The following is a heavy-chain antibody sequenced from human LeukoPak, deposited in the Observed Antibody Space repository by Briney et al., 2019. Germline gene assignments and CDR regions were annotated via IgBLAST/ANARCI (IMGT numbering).Heavy chain of an antibody. Sequence: PSETLSLTCAVYGGSFSGYYWSWIRQPPGKGLEWIGEINHSGSTNYNPSLKSRVTISVDTSKNQFSLKLSSVTAADTAVYYCARETQWLVYYFDYWGQGTLVTVSS. CDR2: INHSGST. CDR1: GGSFSGYY. D-gene: IGHD6-19*01. CDR3: ARETQWLVYYFDY. J-gene: IGHJ4*02. V-gene: IGHV4-34*01.